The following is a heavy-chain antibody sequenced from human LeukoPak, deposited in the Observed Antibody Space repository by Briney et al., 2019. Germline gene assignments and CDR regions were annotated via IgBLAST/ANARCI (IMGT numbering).Heavy chain of an antibody. CDR1: GYTFTGYY. V-gene: IGHV1-2*02. CDR3: ARVIAVAGFGWYYFDY. D-gene: IGHD6-19*01. J-gene: IGHJ4*02. Sequence: ASVKVSCKASGYTFTGYYMHWVRQAPGQGLEWMGWINPNSGGTNYAQKFQGRVTMTRDMSTSTVYMQLSSLRSEDTAVYYCARVIAVAGFGWYYFDYWGQGTLVTVSS. CDR2: INPNSGGT.